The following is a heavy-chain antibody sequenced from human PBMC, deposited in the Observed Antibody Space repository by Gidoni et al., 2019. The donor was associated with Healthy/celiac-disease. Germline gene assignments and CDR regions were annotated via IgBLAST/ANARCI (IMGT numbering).Heavy chain of an antibody. D-gene: IGHD3-3*01. V-gene: IGHV1-18*01. CDR3: ASGRKRYYDFWSGYYLDY. CDR1: GYTFTSYG. J-gene: IGHJ4*02. Sequence: QVQLVQSGAEVKKPGASVKVSCKASGYTFTSYGNSWVRQDPGQGLEWMGWISAYNGNTNDAQKLQGRVTMTTDTSTSTAYMELRSLRSDDTAVYYCASGRKRYYDFWSGYYLDYWGQGTLVTVSS. CDR2: ISAYNGNT.